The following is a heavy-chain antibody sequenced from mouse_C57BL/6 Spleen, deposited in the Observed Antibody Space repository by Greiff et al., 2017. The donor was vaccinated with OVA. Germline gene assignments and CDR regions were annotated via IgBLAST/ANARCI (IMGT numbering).Heavy chain of an antibody. CDR2: IYPGDGDT. D-gene: IGHD2-2*01. CDR1: GYAFSSSW. Sequence: VKLVESGPELVKPGASVKISCKASGYAFSSSWMNWVKQRPGKGLEWIGRIYPGDGDTNYNGKFKGKATLTADKSSSTAYMQLSSLTSEDSAVYFCARRGYPGYFDYWGQGTTLTVSS. V-gene: IGHV1-82*01. CDR3: ARRGYPGYFDY. J-gene: IGHJ2*01.